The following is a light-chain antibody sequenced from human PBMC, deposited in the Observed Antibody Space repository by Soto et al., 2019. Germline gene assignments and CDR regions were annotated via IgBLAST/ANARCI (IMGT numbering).Light chain of an antibody. V-gene: IGKV3-15*01. CDR2: GAS. Sequence: EIVMTQSPATLSASPGERATLSCTASQSVSSNLAWYQQKPGQAPRLLIYGASTRATGIPARFSGSGSGTEFTLNISRLESEDFAVYYCQEYNNWPPMNTFGQGAKLEIK. CDR1: QSVSSN. J-gene: IGKJ2*01. CDR3: QEYNNWPPMNT.